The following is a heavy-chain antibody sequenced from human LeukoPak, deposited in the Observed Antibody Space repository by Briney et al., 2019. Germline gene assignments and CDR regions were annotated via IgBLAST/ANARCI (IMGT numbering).Heavy chain of an antibody. Sequence: PGGSLRLSCAASGFTFSSYWMSWVRQAPGKGLEWVANIKQDGSEKYYVDSVKGRFTISRDNAKNSLYLQMNSLRAEDTAVYYCAREGFWYDSSATTRDRTYYYYMDVWGKGTTVTVSS. J-gene: IGHJ6*03. CDR3: AREGFWYDSSATTRDRTYYYYMDV. CDR2: IKQDGSEK. CDR1: GFTFSSYW. V-gene: IGHV3-7*01. D-gene: IGHD3-22*01.